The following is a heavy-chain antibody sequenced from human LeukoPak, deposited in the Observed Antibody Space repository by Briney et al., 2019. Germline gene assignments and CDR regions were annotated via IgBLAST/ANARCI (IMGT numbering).Heavy chain of an antibody. Sequence: GGSLRLSCSASGFPFSSYAMHWVRQAPGKGLEYVSAISDSGGSTYYADSVKGRFTISRDNSKNTLYLQMNSLRAEDTAVYYCAKGGSSGYYYEYYFDYWGQGTLVTVSS. CDR2: ISDSGGST. CDR3: AKGGSSGYYYEYYFDY. V-gene: IGHV3-64*04. D-gene: IGHD3-22*01. CDR1: GFPFSSYA. J-gene: IGHJ4*02.